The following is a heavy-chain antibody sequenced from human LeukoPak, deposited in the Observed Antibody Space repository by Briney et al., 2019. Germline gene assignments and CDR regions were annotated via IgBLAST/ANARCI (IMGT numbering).Heavy chain of an antibody. J-gene: IGHJ4*02. CDR3: ASKRGYSYGYFFG. Sequence: SVKVSCKASGGTFSSYAISWVRQAPGQGLEWMGGIIPIFGTANYAQKFQGRVTITADESTSTAYMELSSLRSEDTAVYYCASKRGYSYGYFFGWGQGTLVTVSS. CDR1: GGTFSSYA. D-gene: IGHD5-18*01. CDR2: IIPIFGTA. V-gene: IGHV1-69*13.